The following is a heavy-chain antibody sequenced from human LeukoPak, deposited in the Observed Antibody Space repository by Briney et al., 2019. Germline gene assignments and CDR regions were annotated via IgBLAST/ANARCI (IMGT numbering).Heavy chain of an antibody. CDR1: GFTFSIYG. CDR3: AKALVDTDYYYYYGMDV. D-gene: IGHD5-18*01. V-gene: IGHV3-30*18. Sequence: GGSLRLSCAASGFTFSIYGMHWVRQAPGKGLEWVAVISYDGSNKYYADSVKGRFTISRDNSKNTLYLQMNSLRAEDTAVYYCAKALVDTDYYYYYGMDVWGQGTTVTVSS. CDR2: ISYDGSNK. J-gene: IGHJ6*02.